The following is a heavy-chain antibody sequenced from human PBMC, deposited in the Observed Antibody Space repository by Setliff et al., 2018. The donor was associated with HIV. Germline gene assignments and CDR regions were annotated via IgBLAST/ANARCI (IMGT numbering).Heavy chain of an antibody. CDR3: ARGVGEYYNFWSGYPAWYFDL. D-gene: IGHD3-3*01. CDR2: IYYSGST. CDR1: GGSISSYY. J-gene: IGHJ2*01. V-gene: IGHV4-59*01. Sequence: SETLSLTCTVSGGSISSYYWSWIRQPPGKGLEWIGYIYYSGSTNYNPSLKSRVTISVDTSKNQFSLKLSSVTAADPAVYYCARGVGEYYNFWSGYPAWYFDLWGRGTLVTVSS.